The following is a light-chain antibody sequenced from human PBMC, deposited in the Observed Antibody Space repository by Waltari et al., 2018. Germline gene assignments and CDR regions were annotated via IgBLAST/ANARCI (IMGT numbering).Light chain of an antibody. J-gene: IGLJ2*01. V-gene: IGLV2-8*01. Sequence: QSALTQPPSASGSPGQSVTISCTGTSNDVGHYDYVSWYQHHPGKAPKLIIYEVFKRPSGVPDRFSGSKSGNTASLSVSGLQAEDEADYFCTAYAGSSNFVFGGGTKLTVL. CDR3: TAYAGSSNFV. CDR1: SNDVGHYDY. CDR2: EVF.